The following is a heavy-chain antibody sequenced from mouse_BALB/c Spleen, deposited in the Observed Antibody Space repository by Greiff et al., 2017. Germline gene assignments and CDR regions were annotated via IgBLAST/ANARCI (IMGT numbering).Heavy chain of an antibody. J-gene: IGHJ4*01. Sequence: VQLQQSGPELVKPGASVKIPCKASGYTFTDYNMDWVKQSHGKSLEWIGDINPNNGGTIYNQKFKGKATLTVDKSSSTAYMELRSLTSEDTAVYYCARRTMITTHYYAMDYWGQGTSVTVSA. CDR3: ARRTMITTHYYAMDY. V-gene: IGHV1-18*01. D-gene: IGHD2-4*01. CDR1: GYTFTDYN. CDR2: INPNNGGT.